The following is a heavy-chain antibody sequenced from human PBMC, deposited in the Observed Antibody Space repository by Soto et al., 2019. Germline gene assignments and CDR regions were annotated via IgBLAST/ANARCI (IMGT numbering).Heavy chain of an antibody. J-gene: IGHJ4*02. V-gene: IGHV3-33*01. CDR1: GFTFSSYG. Sequence: QVQLVESGGGVVQPGRSLRLSCAASGFTFSSYGMHWVRQAPGKGLEWVAVIWYDGSNKYYADSVKGRFTISRDNSKNTLYLQMNSLRAEDTAVYYCAREEDTAMVTIDYWGQGTLVTVSS. CDR2: IWYDGSNK. D-gene: IGHD5-18*01. CDR3: AREEDTAMVTIDY.